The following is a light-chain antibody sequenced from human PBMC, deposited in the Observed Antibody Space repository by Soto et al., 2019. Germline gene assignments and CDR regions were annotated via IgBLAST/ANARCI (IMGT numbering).Light chain of an antibody. Sequence: DIQMTQSPSSLSTSVGDRVSITCRASQSVRTYLNWYQQKPGKLPKLLISGSSRLQAGVPSRFSGSGSVTDFTLIISSLQPEDVATYYCQQGYSSPLAFGQGTKLEIK. CDR2: GSS. CDR1: QSVRTY. CDR3: QQGYSSPLA. J-gene: IGKJ2*01. V-gene: IGKV1-39*01.